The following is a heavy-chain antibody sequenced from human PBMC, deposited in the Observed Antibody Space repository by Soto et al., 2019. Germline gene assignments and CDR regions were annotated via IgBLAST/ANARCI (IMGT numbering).Heavy chain of an antibody. J-gene: IGHJ4*02. Sequence: QITLKESGPTLVKPTQTLTLTCTFSGFSLDTSGVGEGWIRQPPGKTLEWLALIYWDDDKRYSPSLNSRLTITKDTSKNQVVLRMTNVDPVDTATYYCAHIFDFDWVWAFEYWGQGALVTVSS. CDR1: GFSLDTSGVG. D-gene: IGHD3-9*01. CDR3: AHIFDFDWVWAFEY. V-gene: IGHV2-5*02. CDR2: IYWDDDK.